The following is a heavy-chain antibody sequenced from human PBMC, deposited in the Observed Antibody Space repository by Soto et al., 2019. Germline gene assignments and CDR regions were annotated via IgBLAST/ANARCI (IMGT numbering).Heavy chain of an antibody. CDR2: IGAGGDT. Sequence: GGSLRLSCAASGFTFSTSDMHWVRQATGKGLEWVSAIGAGGDTYYAGSVKGRFTISRENAKNSLYLQMNSLRAEDTAVYYCAKDRQPDGICTFDSWGQGTPVTVSS. CDR3: AKDRQPDGICTFDS. D-gene: IGHD2-8*01. CDR1: GFTFSTSD. V-gene: IGHV3-13*01. J-gene: IGHJ4*02.